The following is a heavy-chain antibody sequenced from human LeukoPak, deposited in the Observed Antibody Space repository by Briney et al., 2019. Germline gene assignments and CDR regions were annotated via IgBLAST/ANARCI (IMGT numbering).Heavy chain of an antibody. V-gene: IGHV3-30*18. D-gene: IGHD6-6*01. CDR3: AKGSIAARTTNYYYYSMHV. CDR2: ISYDGSNK. CDR1: GFTFSSYG. J-gene: IGHJ6*03. Sequence: GRSLRLSCAASGFTFSSYGMHWVRQAPGKGLESVAVISYDGSNKYYAHSGKDRFTTSTDNSKNTLDLEMNSLRAEDRAVYYCAKGSIAARTTNYYYYSMHVWGKGPTVTVSS.